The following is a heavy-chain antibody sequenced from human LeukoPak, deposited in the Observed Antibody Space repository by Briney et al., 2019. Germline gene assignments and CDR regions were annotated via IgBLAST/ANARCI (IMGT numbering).Heavy chain of an antibody. CDR3: ARDSDYYDSSGYYYVPDY. J-gene: IGHJ4*02. Sequence: GGSLRLSCAASGFTFSSYSMNWVRQAPGKGLEWVSSISSSSSYIYYADSVKGRFTISRDNAKNSLYLQMNSLRAEDTAVYYCARDSDYYDSSGYYYVPDYWGQGTLVTVSS. V-gene: IGHV3-21*01. CDR2: ISSSSSYI. CDR1: GFTFSSYS. D-gene: IGHD3-22*01.